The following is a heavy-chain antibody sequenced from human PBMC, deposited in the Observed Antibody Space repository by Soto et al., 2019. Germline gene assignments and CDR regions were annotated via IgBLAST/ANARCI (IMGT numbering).Heavy chain of an antibody. CDR3: ANMRYGSGSVSG. J-gene: IGHJ4*02. Sequence: EVQLLESGGGLVQPGGSLRLSCAASGFTFSSYAMSWVRQSPGKGLEWVSAISGSGGRTYYEDSVKGRFTISRDNAKTRQYLQLTSLRAEDAAVYYCANMRYGSGSVSGWGRGPLVTVSS. CDR2: ISGSGGRT. CDR1: GFTFSSYA. D-gene: IGHD3-10*01. V-gene: IGHV3-23*01.